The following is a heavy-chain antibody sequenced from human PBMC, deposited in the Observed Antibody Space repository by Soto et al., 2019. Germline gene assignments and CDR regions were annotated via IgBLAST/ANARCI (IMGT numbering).Heavy chain of an antibody. CDR2: ISSSSSYI. Sequence: PWGSLRLSCAGSGFTFMNYSMNWVRQAPGKGLEWVSSISSSSSYIYYADSVKGRFTISRDNAKNSLYLQMNSLRAEDTAVYYCASEYFQHWGQGTLVTVSS. CDR1: GFTFMNYS. V-gene: IGHV3-21*01. CDR3: ASEYFQH. J-gene: IGHJ1*01.